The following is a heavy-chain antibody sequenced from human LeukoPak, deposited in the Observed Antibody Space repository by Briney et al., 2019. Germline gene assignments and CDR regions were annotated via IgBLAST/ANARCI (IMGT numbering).Heavy chain of an antibody. J-gene: IGHJ4*02. V-gene: IGHV1-69*06. CDR2: ITPIFGTA. CDR3: ARGYGDYDGLIDY. CDR1: GGTFSSYA. D-gene: IGHD4-17*01. Sequence: GASVKVSCKASGGTFSSYAISWVRQAPGQGLEWMGGITPIFGTANYAQKFQGRVTITADKSTSTAYMELSSLRSEDTAVYYCARGYGDYDGLIDYWGQGTLVTVSS.